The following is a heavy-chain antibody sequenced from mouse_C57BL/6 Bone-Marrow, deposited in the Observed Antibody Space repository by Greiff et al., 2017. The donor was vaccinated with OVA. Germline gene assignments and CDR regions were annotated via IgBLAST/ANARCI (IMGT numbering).Heavy chain of an antibody. J-gene: IGHJ4*01. D-gene: IGHD2-4*01. V-gene: IGHV1-52*01. CDR3: ATYDCDEAYYYAMDY. Sequence: QVQLQQPGAELVRPGSSVKLSCKASGYTFTSYWMHWVKQRPIQGLEWIGNIDPSDSETHYNQKFKDKATLTVDKSSSTAYMQLSSQKSEDSAVYDCATYDCDEAYYYAMDYWGQGTSVTVSS. CDR1: GYTFTSYW. CDR2: IDPSDSET.